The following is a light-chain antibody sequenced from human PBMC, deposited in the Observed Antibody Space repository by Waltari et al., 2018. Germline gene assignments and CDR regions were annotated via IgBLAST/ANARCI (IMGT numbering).Light chain of an antibody. V-gene: IGKV3-15*01. CDR1: QTISSN. CDR2: GAS. Sequence: EILMTQSPATLSVSPGESATLSCRASQTISSNLAWYQPKPGQAPRFLISGASVRATGIPARFSGSGSGTEFTLTISSMQSEDFAVYYCQQYNNWPPYTFGQGTKLEIK. CDR3: QQYNNWPPYT. J-gene: IGKJ2*01.